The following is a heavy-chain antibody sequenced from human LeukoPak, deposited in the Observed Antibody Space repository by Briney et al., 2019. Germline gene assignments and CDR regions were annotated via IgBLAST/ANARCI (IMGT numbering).Heavy chain of an antibody. CDR1: GFTFSTFA. D-gene: IGHD4-23*01. J-gene: IGHJ4*02. Sequence: GGSLRLSCSVSGFTFSTFAMHWVRQAPGKGLEYVSSISSNGGSTYYADSVKGRFTISRDNSKSTLYLQMSSLRAEDTAIYYCVKDRWIDYWGQGTLVTVSS. CDR2: ISSNGGST. CDR3: VKDRWIDY. V-gene: IGHV3-64D*09.